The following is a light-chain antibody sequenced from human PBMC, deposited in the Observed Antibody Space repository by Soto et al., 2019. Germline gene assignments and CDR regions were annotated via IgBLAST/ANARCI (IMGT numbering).Light chain of an antibody. CDR2: GAS. CDR3: QQYNNWPPIT. Sequence: IVLTQSPATLSLSPGERATLSCGASQSVSGALAWYQQKPGQAPRLLIYGASTRATGMPARFSGSGSGTEFTLTISSLQSEDFAVYYCQQYNNWPPITFGQGTRLEI. CDR1: QSVSGA. V-gene: IGKV3-15*01. J-gene: IGKJ5*01.